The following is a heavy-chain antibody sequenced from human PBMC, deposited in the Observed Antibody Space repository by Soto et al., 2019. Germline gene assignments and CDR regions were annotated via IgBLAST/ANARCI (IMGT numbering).Heavy chain of an antibody. J-gene: IGHJ6*02. CDR2: IYSCGST. D-gene: IGHD3-10*01. CDR3: ARGEYGSGSYYTSYYYGMDV. V-gene: IGHV3-66*03. Sequence: LSLSCAASGFTFSSNYMSGVRQAPVNVLEWVSVIYSCGSTYYADSVKGRFTISRDNSKNTLYLQMNSLRAEDTAVYYCARGEYGSGSYYTSYYYGMDVWGQGATVTVSS. CDR1: GFTFSSNY.